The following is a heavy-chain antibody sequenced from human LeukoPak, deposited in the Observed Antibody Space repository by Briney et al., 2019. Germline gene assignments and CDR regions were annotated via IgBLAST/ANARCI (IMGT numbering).Heavy chain of an antibody. J-gene: IGHJ4*02. D-gene: IGHD3-9*01. CDR1: GYTFTGYY. CDR3: ARAGSLRYFDWLSGIYFDY. V-gene: IGHV1-2*02. Sequence: ASVKVSCKASGYTFTGYYMHWVRQAPGQGLEWMGWINPNSGGTNYAQKFQGRVTMTRDTSISTAYMELSRLGSDDTAVYYCARAGSLRYFDWLSGIYFDYWGQGTLVTVSS. CDR2: INPNSGGT.